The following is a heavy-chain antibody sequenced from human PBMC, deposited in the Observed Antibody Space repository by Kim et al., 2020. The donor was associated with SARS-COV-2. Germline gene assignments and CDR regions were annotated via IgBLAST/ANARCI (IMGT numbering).Heavy chain of an antibody. CDR2: IHPRAETT. CDR1: GFTLSNNA. D-gene: IGHD6-19*01. CDR3: AKDRGGSGWSVFDY. Sequence: GGSLRLSCAVSGFTLSNNAMSWVRQAPGRGLEWVSTIHPRAETTYYADSVNGRFTIYRDSSNHTLYLQLNSLRADDTAVYYCAKDRGGSGWSVFDYWGQG. J-gene: IGHJ4*02. V-gene: IGHV3-23*01.